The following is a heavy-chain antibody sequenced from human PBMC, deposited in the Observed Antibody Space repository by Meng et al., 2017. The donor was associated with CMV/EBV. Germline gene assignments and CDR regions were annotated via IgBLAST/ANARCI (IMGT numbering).Heavy chain of an antibody. CDR2: ISSSSSYI. D-gene: IGHD1-26*01. J-gene: IGHJ4*02. CDR3: ARELTPGGN. CDR1: GFTFSSYS. V-gene: IGHV3-21*01. Sequence: GESLKISCAASGFTFSSYSMNWVRQAPGKGLEWVSSISSSSSYIYYADSVKGRFIISRDNAKNSLYLQMNSLRAEDTAVYYCARELTPGGNWGQGTLVTVSS.